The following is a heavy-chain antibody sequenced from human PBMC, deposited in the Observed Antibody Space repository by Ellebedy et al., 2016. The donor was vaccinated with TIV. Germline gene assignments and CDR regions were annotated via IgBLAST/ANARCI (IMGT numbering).Heavy chain of an antibody. CDR3: ARDPGGGGNYGDNWFDP. Sequence: GESLKISCAASGFRVSSYFMSWVRQAPGKGLEWVSIIYNDGGTNYTDSVKGRFTISRDNSKNTLYLQMNSRRAEDTAVYYCARDPGGGGNYGDNWFDPWGQGTLVTVSS. CDR1: GFRVSSYF. CDR2: IYNDGGT. J-gene: IGHJ5*02. D-gene: IGHD4-17*01. V-gene: IGHV3-66*01.